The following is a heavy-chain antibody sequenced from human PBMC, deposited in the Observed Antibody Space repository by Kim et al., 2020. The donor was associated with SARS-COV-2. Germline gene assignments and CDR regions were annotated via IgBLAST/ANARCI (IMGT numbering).Heavy chain of an antibody. CDR2: INPNSGGT. D-gene: IGHD1-7*01. V-gene: IGHV1-2*02. CDR1: GYTFTGYY. Sequence: ASVKVSCKASGYTFTGYYMHWVRQAPGQGLEWMGWINPNSGGTNYAQKFQGRVTMTRDTSISTAYMELSRLRSDDTAVYYCARGDRITGTTRGRWGYWGQGTLVTVSS. J-gene: IGHJ4*02. CDR3: ARGDRITGTTRGRWGY.